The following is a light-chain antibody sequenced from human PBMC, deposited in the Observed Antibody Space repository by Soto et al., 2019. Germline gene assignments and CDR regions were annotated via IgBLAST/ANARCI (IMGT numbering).Light chain of an antibody. J-gene: IGLJ2*01. Sequence: QSALTQPASVSGSPGQSITITCTGTSSDVGGYNYVSWYQQHPGKAPKLMIYDVSNRPSGVSDRFSGSKSGNTASLIISGLQAEDEAEYYCSSYTGSSPREVFGGGTKLTVL. CDR1: SSDVGGYNY. CDR3: SSYTGSSPREV. CDR2: DVS. V-gene: IGLV2-14*03.